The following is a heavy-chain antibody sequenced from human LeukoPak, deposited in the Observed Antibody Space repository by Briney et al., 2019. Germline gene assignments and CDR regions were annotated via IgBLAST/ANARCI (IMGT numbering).Heavy chain of an antibody. CDR1: GFTFSSYS. Sequence: GGSLRLSCAASGFTFSSYSMNWVRQTPGKGLEWVSSISSSSSYIYYADSVKGRFTISRDNAKNSLYLQMNSLRAEDTAVYYCAREPPHGLDYWGQGTLVTVSS. D-gene: IGHD4-17*01. J-gene: IGHJ4*02. V-gene: IGHV3-21*01. CDR2: ISSSSSYI. CDR3: AREPPHGLDY.